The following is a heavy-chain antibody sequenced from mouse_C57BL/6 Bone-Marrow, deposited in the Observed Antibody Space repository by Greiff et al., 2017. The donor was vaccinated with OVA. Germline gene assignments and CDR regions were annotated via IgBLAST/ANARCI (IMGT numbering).Heavy chain of an antibody. D-gene: IGHD2-5*01. CDR1: GYTFTDYE. J-gene: IGHJ4*01. CDR2: IDPEPGGT. Sequence: QFQLQQSGAELVRPGASVTLSCKASGYTFTDYEMHWVKQTPVHGLEWIGAIDPEPGGTAYNQKFKGKAILTADKSSSTAYMELRSLTSEDSAVYYCTRGYSNYYAMDYWGQGTSVTVSS. V-gene: IGHV1-15*01. CDR3: TRGYSNYYAMDY.